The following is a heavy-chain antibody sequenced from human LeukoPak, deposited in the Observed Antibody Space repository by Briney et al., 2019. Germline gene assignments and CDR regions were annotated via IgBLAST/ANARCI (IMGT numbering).Heavy chain of an antibody. CDR2: IKQDGSDK. CDR3: ARLTGSKADGMDV. Sequence: GGSLRLSCAASGFTFSTFWMTWVRQAPGKGLEWVANIKQDGSDKHFVDSVKGRVTISRDNARNSLYLQMNSLRAEDTAVYYCARLTGSKADGMDVWGQGTTVTVS. J-gene: IGHJ6*02. V-gene: IGHV3-7*01. D-gene: IGHD1-14*01. CDR1: GFTFSTFW.